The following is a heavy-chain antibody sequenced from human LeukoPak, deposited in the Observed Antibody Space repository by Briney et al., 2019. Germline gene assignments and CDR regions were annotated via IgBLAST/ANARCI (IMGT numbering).Heavy chain of an antibody. Sequence: PGGSLRLSCAASGFNVSSNYMSWVRQAPGKGLEWVSVIYSGGTTYYADSVKGRFTISRDTSKNTLYLQMNSLRAEDTAVYYCARDPVGAIGYGMDVWGQGTTVTVSS. D-gene: IGHD1-26*01. J-gene: IGHJ6*02. CDR1: GFNVSSNY. CDR3: ARDPVGAIGYGMDV. V-gene: IGHV3-66*01. CDR2: IYSGGTT.